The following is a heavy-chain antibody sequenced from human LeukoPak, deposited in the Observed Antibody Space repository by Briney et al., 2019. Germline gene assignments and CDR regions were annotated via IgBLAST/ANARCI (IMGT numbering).Heavy chain of an antibody. CDR1: GGSISSSSYY. CDR2: IYYSGST. D-gene: IGHD1-26*01. V-gene: IGHV4-39*07. CDR3: ASNSGSYHHFDY. Sequence: PSETPSLTCTVSGGSISSSSYYWGWIRQPPGKGLEWIGSIYYSGSTYYNPSLKSRVTISVDTSKNQFSLKLSSVTAADTAVYYCASNSGSYHHFDYWGQGTLVTVSS. J-gene: IGHJ4*02.